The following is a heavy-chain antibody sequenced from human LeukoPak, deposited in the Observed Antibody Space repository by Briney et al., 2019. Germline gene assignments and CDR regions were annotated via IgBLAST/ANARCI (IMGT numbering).Heavy chain of an antibody. J-gene: IGHJ6*04. CDR1: GFTFSSYS. CDR2: ISSSSSYI. V-gene: IGHV3-21*01. CDR3: ARVGGYSGYDSDYYYGMDV. D-gene: IGHD5-12*01. Sequence: PGGSLRLSCAASGFTFSSYSMNWVRQAPGKGLEWVSSISSSSSYIYYADSVKGRFTISRDNAKNSLYLQMNSLRAEDTAVYDCARVGGYSGYDSDYYYGMDVWGKGTTVTVSS.